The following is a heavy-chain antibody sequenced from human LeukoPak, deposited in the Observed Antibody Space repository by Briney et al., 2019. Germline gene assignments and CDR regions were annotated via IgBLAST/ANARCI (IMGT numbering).Heavy chain of an antibody. Sequence: PSETLSLTCTVSGGSINSHSYYWGWIPQPLGKGLEWIVSVYYDGTSYSNPSLKSRVGVFVDTSRDQFSLDLDFVTAADTALYYCVRHISTNTSYFDSCGQGTLVSVSS. V-gene: IGHV4-39*01. D-gene: IGHD5-24*01. CDR1: GGSINSHSYY. J-gene: IGHJ4*02. CDR2: VYYDGTS. CDR3: VRHISTNTSYFDS.